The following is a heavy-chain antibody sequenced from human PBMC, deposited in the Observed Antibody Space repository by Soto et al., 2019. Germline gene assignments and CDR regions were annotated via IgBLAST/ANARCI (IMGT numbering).Heavy chain of an antibody. J-gene: IGHJ5*02. D-gene: IGHD6-19*01. CDR3: ARETPYSSGCYIGWFDP. Sequence: QVQLVESGGGVVQPGRSLRLSCAASGFTFSSYAMHWVRQAPGKGLEWVAVISYDGSNKYYADSVKGRFTISRDNSKNTLYLQMNSLRAEDTAVYYCARETPYSSGCYIGWFDPWGQGTLVTVSS. CDR2: ISYDGSNK. V-gene: IGHV3-30-3*01. CDR1: GFTFSSYA.